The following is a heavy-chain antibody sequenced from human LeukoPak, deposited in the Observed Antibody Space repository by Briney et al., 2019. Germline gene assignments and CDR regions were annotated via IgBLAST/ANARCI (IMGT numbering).Heavy chain of an antibody. CDR2: ICYDGSNK. CDR3: AKDRDGYNFPGY. CDR1: GFTFSSYG. V-gene: IGHV3-33*06. D-gene: IGHD5-24*01. J-gene: IGHJ4*02. Sequence: GGSLRLSCAASGFTFSSYGMHWVRQAPGKGLEWVAVICYDGSNKYYADSVKGRFTISRDNSKNTLYLQMNSLRAEDTAVYYCAKDRDGYNFPGYWGQGTLVTVSS.